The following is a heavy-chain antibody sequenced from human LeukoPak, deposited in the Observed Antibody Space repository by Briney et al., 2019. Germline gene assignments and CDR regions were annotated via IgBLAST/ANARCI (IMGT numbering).Heavy chain of an antibody. CDR2: IYYSGNT. D-gene: IGHD2-8*01. J-gene: IGHJ4*02. CDR1: GGSIRSSSYY. Sequence: SETLSLTCTVSGGSIRSSSYYWGWIRQPPGKGPEWIGSIYYSGNTYYNPSLKSRVTISVDTSENQFSLNLSSVTAADTAVYYCARHGPLAMVYAGTFDYWGQGTLVTVSS. CDR3: ARHGPLAMVYAGTFDY. V-gene: IGHV4-39*01.